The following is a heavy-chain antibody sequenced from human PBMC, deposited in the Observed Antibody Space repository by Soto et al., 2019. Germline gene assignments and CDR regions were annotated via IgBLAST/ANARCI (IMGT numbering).Heavy chain of an antibody. CDR3: ARAYCSSTSCYTLV. CDR2: IYYSGST. Sequence: PSEALALTCAVSGCSISSGDYYWSWIRQPPGKGLEWIGYIYYSGSTYYNPSLKSRVTISVDTSKNQFSLKLSSVTAADTAVYYCARAYCSSTSCYTLVWGQGTLVPVSS. CDR1: GCSISSGDYY. D-gene: IGHD2-2*02. J-gene: IGHJ4*02. V-gene: IGHV4-30-4*01.